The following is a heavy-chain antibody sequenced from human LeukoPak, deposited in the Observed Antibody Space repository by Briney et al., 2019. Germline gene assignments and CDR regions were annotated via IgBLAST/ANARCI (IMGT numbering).Heavy chain of an antibody. V-gene: IGHV1-2*02. CDR3: ARSSPVVPAASPYDAFDF. CDR2: INPNSGGT. D-gene: IGHD2-2*01. Sequence: GASVKVSCKASGYTFTGYYMHWVRQAPGQGLEWMGWINPNSGGTNYAQKFQGRVTMTRDTSISTAYMELSRLRSDDTAVYYCARSSPVVPAASPYDAFDFWGQGTMVTVSS. CDR1: GYTFTGYY. J-gene: IGHJ3*01.